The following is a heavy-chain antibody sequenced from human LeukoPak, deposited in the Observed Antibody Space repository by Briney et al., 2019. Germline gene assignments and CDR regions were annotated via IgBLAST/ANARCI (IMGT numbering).Heavy chain of an antibody. D-gene: IGHD5-24*01. Sequence: SVKVSCKASGGTFSNYAISWVRQAPGQGLEWMGGIIPIFGIANYAQKFQGRVTITADESTSTAYMELSSLRSEDSAVYYCARDRRVEMATMGWGDAFDIWGQGTMVTVSS. J-gene: IGHJ3*02. CDR1: GGTFSNYA. V-gene: IGHV1-69*01. CDR2: IIPIFGIA. CDR3: ARDRRVEMATMGWGDAFDI.